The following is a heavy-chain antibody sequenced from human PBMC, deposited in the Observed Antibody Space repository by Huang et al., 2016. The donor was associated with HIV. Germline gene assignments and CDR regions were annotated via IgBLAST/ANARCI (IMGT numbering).Heavy chain of an antibody. V-gene: IGHV1-18*01. D-gene: IGHD4-4*01. CDR1: GYDFGSYG. J-gene: IGHJ3*01. CDR3: ARDPYYSNRWKRNDASFL. CDR2: I. Sequence: QVQLVQSGGEVMQPGASVRVSCKASGYDFGSYGMSWVRQAPGQCLEWLGWIGRVTRTTDTSTTTTYMELRSLRSDDTAMYYCARDPYYSNRWKRNDASFLWGQGTMITVSS.